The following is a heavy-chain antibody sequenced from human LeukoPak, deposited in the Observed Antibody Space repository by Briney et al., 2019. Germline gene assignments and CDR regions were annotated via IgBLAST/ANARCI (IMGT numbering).Heavy chain of an antibody. D-gene: IGHD1-26*01. J-gene: IGHJ4*02. CDR1: GYTFTIYG. Sequence: ASVTVSFTSSGYTFTIYGFSWVRQAPGQGLEWMGWISTYNGNTNYAQKLQGRVTMTTDTSTSTAYMELRSLRSDDTAVYYCARGVVGATRGAKFDYWGQGTLVTVSS. V-gene: IGHV1-18*01. CDR2: ISTYNGNT. CDR3: ARGVVGATRGAKFDY.